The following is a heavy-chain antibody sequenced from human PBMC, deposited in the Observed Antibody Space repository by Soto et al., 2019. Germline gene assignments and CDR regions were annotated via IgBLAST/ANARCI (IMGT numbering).Heavy chain of an antibody. V-gene: IGHV1-2*02. J-gene: IGHJ4*02. CDR2: INPKNGAT. CDR1: GYTFTDYY. D-gene: IGHD5-18*01. CDR3: ARAQLWSPIDY. Sequence: ASVKVSCKASGYTFTDYYLHWVRQAPGQGLELMGWINPKNGATIYAQKFQGRVTMTTDTSTSTAYMELRSLRSDDTAVYYCARAQLWSPIDYWGQGTLVTVSS.